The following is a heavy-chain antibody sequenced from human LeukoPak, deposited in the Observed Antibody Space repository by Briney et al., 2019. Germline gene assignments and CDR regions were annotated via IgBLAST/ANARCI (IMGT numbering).Heavy chain of an antibody. Sequence: PSETLSLTCAVYGGSFSGYYWSWIRQPPGKGLEWIGEINHSGSTNYNPSLKSRVTISVDTSKNQFSLKLSSVTAADTAVYYCARVTWIQLWSPGRDAFDIWGQGTMVTVSS. CDR2: INHSGST. J-gene: IGHJ3*02. D-gene: IGHD5-18*01. CDR3: ARVTWIQLWSPGRDAFDI. CDR1: GGSFSGYY. V-gene: IGHV4-34*01.